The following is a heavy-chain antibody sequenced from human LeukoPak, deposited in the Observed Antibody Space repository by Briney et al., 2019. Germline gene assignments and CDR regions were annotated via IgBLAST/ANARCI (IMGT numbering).Heavy chain of an antibody. J-gene: IGHJ5*02. V-gene: IGHV4-59*01. CDR1: GGSISSYY. D-gene: IGHD5-18*01. CDR3: AREMSGYSYGPNWFDP. CDR2: IYYSGST. Sequence: SETLSLTCTVSGGSISSYYWSWIRQPPGKGLEWIGYIYYSGSTNYNPSLKSRVTISVDTSKNQFSLKLSSVTAADTVVYYCAREMSGYSYGPNWFDPWGQGTLVTVSS.